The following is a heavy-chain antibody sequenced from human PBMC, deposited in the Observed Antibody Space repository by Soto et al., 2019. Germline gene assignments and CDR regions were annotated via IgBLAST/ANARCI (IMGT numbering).Heavy chain of an antibody. CDR2: ISGSGGST. V-gene: IGHV3-23*01. CDR1: GFTFSSYA. CDR3: AKDHPIPKAVAGTFGY. D-gene: IGHD6-19*01. J-gene: IGHJ4*02. Sequence: RRLSCAASGFTFSSYAMSWVRQAPGKGLEWVSAISGSGGSTYYADSVKGRFTISRDNSKNTLYLQMNSLRAEDTAVYYCAKDHPIPKAVAGTFGYWGQGTLVTVSS.